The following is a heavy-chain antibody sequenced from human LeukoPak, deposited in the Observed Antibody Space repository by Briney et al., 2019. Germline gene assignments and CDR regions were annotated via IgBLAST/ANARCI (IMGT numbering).Heavy chain of an antibody. D-gene: IGHD4-17*01. CDR1: GDSFSSHY. CDR3: ARDLVTVTKGFDI. J-gene: IGHJ3*02. Sequence: SETLSLTCAVSGDSFSSHYWTWIRQSPGTGLEWIGYVSHIGRTNYNPSLKSRVTISIDTSKNQFSLKLRSVTAADTAVYYCARDLVTVTKGFDIWGQGTMVSVSS. V-gene: IGHV4-59*11. CDR2: VSHIGRT.